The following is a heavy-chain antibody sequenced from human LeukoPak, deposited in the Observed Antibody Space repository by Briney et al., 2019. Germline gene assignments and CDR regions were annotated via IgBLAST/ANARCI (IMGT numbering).Heavy chain of an antibody. Sequence: PSETLSLTCTVSGGSISSGGYYWSWIRQHPGKGLEWIGYIYYSGSTYYNPSLKSRVTISVDTSKNQFSLKLSSVTAADTAVYYCARVLPIEPVTSYYFDYWGQGTLVTVSS. V-gene: IGHV4-31*03. D-gene: IGHD1-1*01. CDR1: GGSISSGGYY. CDR3: ARVLPIEPVTSYYFDY. J-gene: IGHJ4*02. CDR2: IYYSGST.